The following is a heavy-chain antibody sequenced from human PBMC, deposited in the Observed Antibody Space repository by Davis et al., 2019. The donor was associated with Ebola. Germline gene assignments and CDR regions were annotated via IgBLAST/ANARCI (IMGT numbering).Heavy chain of an antibody. J-gene: IGHJ6*02. CDR3: ARPPRYGSGSSDV. Sequence: PSETLSLTCTVSGYSISSGYYWGWIRQPPGKGLEWIGSIYYSGSTYYNPSLKSRVTISVDTSKNQFSLKLSSVTAADTAVYYCARPPRYGSGSSDVWGQGTTVTVSS. CDR1: GYSISSGYY. D-gene: IGHD3-10*01. CDR2: IYYSGST. V-gene: IGHV4-38-2*02.